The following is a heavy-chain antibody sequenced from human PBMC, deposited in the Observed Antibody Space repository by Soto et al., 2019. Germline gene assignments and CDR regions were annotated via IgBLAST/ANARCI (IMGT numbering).Heavy chain of an antibody. CDR1: ADTFTSYY. Sequence: ASVKVSCKAPADTFTSYYIHWVRQAPGHGLEWMGIINPNGGSTRFAQTFQGRITMTTDTSTSTVYMELRSLRSEDTAVYYCARDQLRDGYNQMDYWGQGTLVTVSS. CDR2: INPNGGST. J-gene: IGHJ4*02. D-gene: IGHD5-12*01. CDR3: ARDQLRDGYNQMDY. V-gene: IGHV1-46*01.